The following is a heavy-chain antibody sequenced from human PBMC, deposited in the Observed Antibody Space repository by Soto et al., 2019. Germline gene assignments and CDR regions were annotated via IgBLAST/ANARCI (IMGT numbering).Heavy chain of an antibody. J-gene: IGHJ4*02. CDR2: IYYSGST. V-gene: IGHV4-59*01. CDR3: ARSSRAMWYYDYIPAPHFDY. D-gene: IGHD3-16*01. CDR1: GGSISSYY. Sequence: SETLSLTCTVSGGSISSYYWSWIRQPPGKGLEWIGYIYYSGSTNYNPSLKSRVTIPVDTSKNQFSLKLSSVTAADTAVYYCARSSRAMWYYDYIPAPHFDYWGQGTLVTVSS.